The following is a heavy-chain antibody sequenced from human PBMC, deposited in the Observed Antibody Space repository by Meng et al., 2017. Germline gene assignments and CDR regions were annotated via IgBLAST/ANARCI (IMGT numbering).Heavy chain of an antibody. D-gene: IGHD1-1*01. J-gene: IGHJ4*02. V-gene: IGHV3-74*01. CDR2: ISGDGSIT. Sequence: VQLVESGGGLVPPGGSRRLSCAASGFTFNNYWMHWVRQVPGKGLVWVSRISGDGSITNYADSVKGRFTISRDNAKNTLYLQMNSLRPEDTAVYYCLDEAPRSDYWGQGSLVTVSS. CDR1: GFTFNNYW. CDR3: LDEAPRSDY.